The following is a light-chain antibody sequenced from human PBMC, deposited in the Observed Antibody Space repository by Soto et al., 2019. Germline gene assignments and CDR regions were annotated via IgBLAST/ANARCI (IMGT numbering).Light chain of an antibody. CDR1: TGAVTSGYY. CDR3: RLYYGGAYV. V-gene: IGLV7-43*01. CDR2: STS. Sequence: QAVVTQEPSLTVSPGGTVTLTCASSTGAVTSGYYPNWFQQKPGQAPRPLIYSTSNQHSWTPARFSGSLLGGKAALTLSGVKPEDEAEYYCRLYYGGAYVFGTGTKVTVL. J-gene: IGLJ1*01.